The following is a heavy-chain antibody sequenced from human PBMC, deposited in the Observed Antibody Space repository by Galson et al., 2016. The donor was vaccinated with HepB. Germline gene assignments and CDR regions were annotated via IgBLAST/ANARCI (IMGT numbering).Heavy chain of an antibody. CDR1: GYTFTSYY. CDR2: INPTGGST. J-gene: IGHJ4*02. Sequence: SVKVSCKASGYTFTSYYIHWVRQAPGQGLEWMGIINPTGGSTNYAQKFQGRVTMTRDTSTSTVYMELSSLRSDDTAMYYCARDSYSGYDFGYWGQGTLVTVSS. V-gene: IGHV1-46*01. CDR3: ARDSYSGYDFGY. D-gene: IGHD5-12*01.